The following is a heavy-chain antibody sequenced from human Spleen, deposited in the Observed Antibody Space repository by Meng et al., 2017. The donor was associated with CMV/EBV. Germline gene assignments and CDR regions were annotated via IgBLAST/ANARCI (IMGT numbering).Heavy chain of an antibody. D-gene: IGHD6-13*01. V-gene: IGHV3-23*01. J-gene: IGHJ4*02. Sequence: GESLKISCAASGFTFSSYAMSWVRQAPGKGLEWVSAISGSGGSTYYADSVKGRFTISRDNSKNTLYLQMNSLRAEDTAVYYCARDHHLYSSNWYLLDYWGQGILVTVSS. CDR2: ISGSGGST. CDR3: ARDHHLYSSNWYLLDY. CDR1: GFTFSSYA.